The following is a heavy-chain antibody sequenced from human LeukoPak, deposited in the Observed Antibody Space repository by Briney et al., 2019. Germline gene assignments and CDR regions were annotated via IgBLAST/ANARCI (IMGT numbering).Heavy chain of an antibody. CDR2: IRSSGSTI. D-gene: IGHD4-17*01. J-gene: IGHJ4*02. V-gene: IGHV3-48*03. CDR1: GFTFISNE. Sequence: GGTLRLFCGASGFTFISNEMNGGRQAPGKGLEWVSYIRSSGSTIYYADSVKGRFTISRDNAKNSLYLQMNTLRAEDTAVYDCARDGTVTYWGQGTLVTVSS. CDR3: ARDGTVTY.